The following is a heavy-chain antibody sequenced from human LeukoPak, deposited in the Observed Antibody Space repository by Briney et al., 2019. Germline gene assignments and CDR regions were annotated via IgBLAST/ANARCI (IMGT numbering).Heavy chain of an antibody. CDR1: GGSFSGYY. D-gene: IGHD2-15*01. CDR2: INHSGST. V-gene: IGHV4-34*01. Sequence: PSETLSLTRAVYGGSFSGYYWSWIRQPPGKGLEWIGEINHSGSTNYNPSLKSRVTISVDTSKNQFSLKLSSVTAADTAVYYCVRSPPHCSGGSCYSGLFDYWGQGTLVTVSS. J-gene: IGHJ4*02. CDR3: VRSPPHCSGGSCYSGLFDY.